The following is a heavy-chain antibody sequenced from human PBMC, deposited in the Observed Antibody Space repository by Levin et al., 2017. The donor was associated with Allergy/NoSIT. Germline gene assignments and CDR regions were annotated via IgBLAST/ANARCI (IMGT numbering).Heavy chain of an antibody. Sequence: PGASVKVSCKASGYTFTAYYMHWVRQAPGQGLEWMGWINPNSGGTNYAQKFQDRVTMTRDTSISTAYMELSRLRSDDTAVYYCASDKGIAVAGTVSYWGQGALVTVSS. V-gene: IGHV1-2*02. D-gene: IGHD6-19*01. CDR3: ASDKGIAVAGTVSY. CDR2: INPNSGGT. J-gene: IGHJ4*02. CDR1: GYTFTAYY.